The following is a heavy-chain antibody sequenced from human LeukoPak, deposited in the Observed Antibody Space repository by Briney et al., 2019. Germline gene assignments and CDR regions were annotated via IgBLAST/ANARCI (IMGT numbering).Heavy chain of an antibody. D-gene: IGHD1-14*01. CDR3: ARERNSGSSYDY. Sequence: ASVKVSCKASGYTFTSYAMHWVRQAPEQRLEWMGWINAGNGNTKYSQKFQGRVTITRDTSASTAYMELSSLRSEDTAVYYCARERNSGSSYDYWGQGTLVTVSS. V-gene: IGHV1-3*01. J-gene: IGHJ4*02. CDR1: GYTFTSYA. CDR2: INAGNGNT.